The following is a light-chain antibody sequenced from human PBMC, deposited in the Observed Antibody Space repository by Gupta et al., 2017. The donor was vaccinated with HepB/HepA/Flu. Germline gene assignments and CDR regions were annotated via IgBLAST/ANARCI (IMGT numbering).Light chain of an antibody. Sequence: IVLTQSPATLSLSPGERATLSCGASQSVSSSYLVWYQQKPGRAPRLLIYDASSRATGIPDRFSGSGSGTDFTLTISRLEPEDFAVYYCQQYGGSRLTFGGGTKVEIK. J-gene: IGKJ4*01. CDR3: QQYGGSRLT. CDR2: DAS. V-gene: IGKV3D-20*01. CDR1: QSVSSSY.